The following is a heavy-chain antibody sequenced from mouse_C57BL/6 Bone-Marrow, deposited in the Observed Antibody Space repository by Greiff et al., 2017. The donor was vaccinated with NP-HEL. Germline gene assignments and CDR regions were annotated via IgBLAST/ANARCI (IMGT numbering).Heavy chain of an antibody. CDR3: ARDRFTVALDY. CDR1: GHTFTDYY. CDR2: INPYNGGT. D-gene: IGHD1-1*01. V-gene: IGHV1-19*01. J-gene: IGHJ2*01. Sequence: VQLQQSGPVLVKPGASVKMSCKASGHTFTDYYMNWVKQSHGKSLEWIGVINPYNGGTSYNQKFKGKATLTVDKSSSTAYMELNSLTSEDSAVYYCARDRFTVALDYWGQGTTLTVSS.